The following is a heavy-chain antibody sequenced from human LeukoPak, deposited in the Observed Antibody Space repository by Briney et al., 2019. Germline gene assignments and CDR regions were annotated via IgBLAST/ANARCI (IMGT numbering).Heavy chain of an antibody. D-gene: IGHD6-19*01. CDR3: AKDSHWLVQVYFDY. CDR2: ISGSGGST. V-gene: IGHV3-23*01. J-gene: IGHJ4*02. Sequence: PGGSLRLSCAASGFTFSSYAMSWVRQAPGKGLEWVSAISGSGGSTYYADSVRGRFTISRDNSKNALYLQMNSLRAEDTAVYYCAKDSHWLVQVYFDYWGQGTLVTVSS. CDR1: GFTFSSYA.